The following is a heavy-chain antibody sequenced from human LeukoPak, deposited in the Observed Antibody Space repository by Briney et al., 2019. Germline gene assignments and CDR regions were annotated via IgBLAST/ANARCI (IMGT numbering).Heavy chain of an antibody. CDR3: ARGRGDSILEWLPFDY. D-gene: IGHD3-3*01. CDR1: GYTFSAYY. J-gene: IGHJ4*02. CDR2: INPNSGGT. Sequence: ASVKVSCKASGYTFSAYYIHWVRQAPGQGLEWMGWINPNSGGTNYAQKLQGRVTMTTDTSTSTAYMELRSLRSDDTAVCYCARGRGDSILEWLPFDYWGQGTLVTVSS. V-gene: IGHV1-2*02.